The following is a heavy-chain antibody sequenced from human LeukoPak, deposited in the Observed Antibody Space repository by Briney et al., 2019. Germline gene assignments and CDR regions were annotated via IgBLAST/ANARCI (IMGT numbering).Heavy chain of an antibody. CDR1: GFPFSSYA. J-gene: IGHJ4*02. CDR3: SVMHRKYDGSGYWVQ. Sequence: PGGSLRLSCAASGFPFSSYAMSWVRQAPGKGLEWVSGISTNGGSTSYADSVKGRFTISRDNPRNTLYMEMNSLRAEDTAVYYCSVMHRKYDGSGYWVQWGQGTLVTVSS. CDR2: ISTNGGST. V-gene: IGHV3-23*01. D-gene: IGHD3-22*01.